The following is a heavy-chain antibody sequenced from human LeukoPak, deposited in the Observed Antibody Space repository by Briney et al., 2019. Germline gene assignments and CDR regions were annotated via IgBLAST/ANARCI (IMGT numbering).Heavy chain of an antibody. CDR1: GFTFSSYA. CDR2: ISGSGGTT. J-gene: IGHJ6*02. D-gene: IGHD6-13*01. V-gene: IGHV3-23*01. Sequence: GGSLRLSCAASGFTFSSYALSWVRQAPGKGLEWVSAISGSGGTTYYADSVKGRFTISNDNSKNTLYLQMDSLRAEDTAVYYCAREAGYSSSWLYYYYSMDVWGQGTTVTVSS. CDR3: AREAGYSSSWLYYYYSMDV.